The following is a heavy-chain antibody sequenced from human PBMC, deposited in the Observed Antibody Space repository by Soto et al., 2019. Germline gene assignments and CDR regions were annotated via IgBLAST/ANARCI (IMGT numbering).Heavy chain of an antibody. D-gene: IGHD3-3*01. Sequence: PSETLSLTCTVSGGSVSSGSYYWSWILHPPGKGLEWIGYIYYSGSNNYNPSLKRRVTISVDTSKNQFSHKLSSVTAADTAVYYCARDWSYYDLLSGYARHGLDVWGKGTTVPVSS. CDR2: IYYSGSN. CDR1: GGSVSSGSYY. J-gene: IGHJ6*04. CDR3: ARDWSYYDLLSGYARHGLDV. V-gene: IGHV4-61*01.